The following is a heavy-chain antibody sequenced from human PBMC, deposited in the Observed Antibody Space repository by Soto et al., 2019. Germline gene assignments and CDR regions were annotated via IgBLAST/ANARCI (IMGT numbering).Heavy chain of an antibody. CDR3: ERDLAIVVTGSTLDY. V-gene: IGHV3-21*01. CDR1: GFTFSTYS. D-gene: IGHD6-19*01. Sequence: GGSLRLSCAASGFTFSTYSMNWVRQAPGKGLEWVSGISSSSSYIYYADSVKGRFTISRDNAKNSLYLQMNSLRAEDTAVYYCERDLAIVVTGSTLDYWGQGTLVTVSS. J-gene: IGHJ4*02. CDR2: ISSSSSYI.